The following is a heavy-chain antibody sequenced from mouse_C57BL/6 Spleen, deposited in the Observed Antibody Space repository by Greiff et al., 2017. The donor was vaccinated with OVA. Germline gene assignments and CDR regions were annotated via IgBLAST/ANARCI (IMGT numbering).Heavy chain of an antibody. CDR3: ARYYYGSSYWFAH. CDR1: GYTFTSYW. D-gene: IGHD1-1*01. V-gene: IGHV1-50*01. CDR2: IDPSDSYT. Sequence: QVQLQQSGAELVKPGASVKLSCKASGYTFTSYWMQWVKQRPGQGLEWIGEIDPSDSYTNYNQKFKGKATLTVDTSSSTAYMQLSSLTSEDSAVYFCARYYYGSSYWFAHWGKGTLVTVS. J-gene: IGHJ3*01.